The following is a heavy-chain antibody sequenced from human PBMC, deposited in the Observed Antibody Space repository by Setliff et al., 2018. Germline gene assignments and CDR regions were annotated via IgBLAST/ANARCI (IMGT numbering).Heavy chain of an antibody. CDR1: GGSISTPYYY. V-gene: IGHV4-30-4*08. CDR3: AREFVVISFVKNIHHHYGMDV. CDR2: FYFRGSH. Sequence: SETLSLTCTVSGGSISTPYYYWSWIRQAPGKGLEWIGDFYFRGSHYYKPSLESRLSISVDTSKNQISLKLSSVSAADTAVYYCAREFVVISFVKNIHHHYGMDVWGQGTTVTVSS. D-gene: IGHD2-21*01. J-gene: IGHJ6*02.